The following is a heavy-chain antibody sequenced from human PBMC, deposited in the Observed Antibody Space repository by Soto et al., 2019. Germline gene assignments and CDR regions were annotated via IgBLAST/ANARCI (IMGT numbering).Heavy chain of an antibody. CDR2: ITDSGGDT. D-gene: IGHD2-2*01. CDR1: GFTFSRYA. CDR3: AKGSSSSRPYYFDY. V-gene: IGHV3-23*01. Sequence: GGSLRLSCAVSGFTFSRYAMVWVRQSPGKGLDWVSGITDSGGDTYHADSVKGRFTISRDNTKNTLYLQMNSLKDEDTAIYYCAKGSSSSRPYYFDYWGQGTLVTVSS. J-gene: IGHJ4*02.